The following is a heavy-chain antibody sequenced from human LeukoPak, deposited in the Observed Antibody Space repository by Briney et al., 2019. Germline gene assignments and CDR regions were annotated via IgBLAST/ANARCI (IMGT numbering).Heavy chain of an antibody. J-gene: IGHJ4*02. Sequence: SGTLSLTCAVSGGSISSSNWWSWVRQPPGKGLEWIEEIYHSGSTYYNPSLKSRVTISVDKSKNQFSLKLSSVTAADTAVYYCARYDTAIGYFDYWGQGTLVTVSS. CDR3: ARYDTAIGYFDY. V-gene: IGHV4-4*02. CDR2: IYHSGST. D-gene: IGHD5-18*01. CDR1: GGSISSSNW.